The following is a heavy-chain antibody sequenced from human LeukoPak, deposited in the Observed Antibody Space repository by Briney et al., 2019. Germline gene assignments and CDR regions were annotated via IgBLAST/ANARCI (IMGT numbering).Heavy chain of an antibody. CDR1: GFTIRYDL. J-gene: IGHJ5*02. CDR3: ARSVSAIRDGLYP. V-gene: IGHV3-33*01. D-gene: IGHD2-2*02. Sequence: GGSLPLFCSASGFTIRYDLICWLRQAPGKGLEWVAVIWYDGSNKYYADSVKGRFTISRDNSKNTLYLEMNSLRGEDTAVYYCARSVSAIRDGLYPWGEGTQVIVSS. CDR2: IWYDGSNK.